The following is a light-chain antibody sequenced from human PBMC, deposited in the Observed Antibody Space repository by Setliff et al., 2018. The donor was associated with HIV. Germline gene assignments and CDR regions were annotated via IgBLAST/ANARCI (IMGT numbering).Light chain of an antibody. CDR1: SSDVGGYKY. CDR3: SSYSSSSTV. CDR2: DVS. Sequence: QSVLTQPASVSGSPGQSITISCTGTSSDVGGYKYVSWYQHHPGKAPKLMIYDVSKRPSGVSNRFSGSKSGNTASLTISGLQAEDEADYYCSSYSSSSTVFGGGTQLTVL. J-gene: IGLJ2*01. V-gene: IGLV2-14*03.